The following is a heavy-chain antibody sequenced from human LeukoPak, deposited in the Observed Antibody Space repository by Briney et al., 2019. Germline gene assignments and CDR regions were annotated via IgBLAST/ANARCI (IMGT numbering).Heavy chain of an antibody. J-gene: IGHJ3*02. CDR1: GDSITSDHY. V-gene: IGHV4-30-4*08. CDR2: IYHSGNT. Sequence: SETLSLTCTVSGDSITSDHYWTWIRQPPGKGLEWISYIYHSGNTYYNPSLKSRVTISVDTSKNQFSLKLSSVTAADTAVYYCARVLAMADGAFDIWGQGTMVTVSS. CDR3: ARVLAMADGAFDI. D-gene: IGHD5-18*01.